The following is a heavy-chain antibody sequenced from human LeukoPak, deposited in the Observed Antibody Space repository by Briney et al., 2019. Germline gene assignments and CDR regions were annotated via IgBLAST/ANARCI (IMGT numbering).Heavy chain of an antibody. CDR3: ARDRGPDWWGSFDF. D-gene: IGHD3-16*01. V-gene: IGHV1-2*02. CDR1: GYTFTGHY. CDR2: INPNSGGT. J-gene: IGHJ4*02. Sequence: ASLKVSCKASGYTFTGHYIHWVRQAPGQGLEWMGWINPNSGGTNYQQKFQDRVTMTRDTSSSTVYMELSRLRSDDTAVYYCARDRGPDWWGSFDFWGQGTQVTVSS.